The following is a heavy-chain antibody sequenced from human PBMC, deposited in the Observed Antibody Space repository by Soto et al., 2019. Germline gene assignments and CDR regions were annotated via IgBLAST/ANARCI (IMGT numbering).Heavy chain of an antibody. CDR2: VNPSGGHT. Sequence: QVQLMQSGAEVKKPGASVKVSCKASGDTFTAYYIHWVRQAPGQGLEWIGTVNPSGGHTTYAQHFLCRVTMTRDTSTSTLYIELTSLTSEDTALYYCARGGHVVVVTAALDYWSQGTLVTVSS. CDR1: GDTFTAYY. CDR3: ARGGHVVVVTAALDY. J-gene: IGHJ4*02. D-gene: IGHD2-21*02. V-gene: IGHV1-46*01.